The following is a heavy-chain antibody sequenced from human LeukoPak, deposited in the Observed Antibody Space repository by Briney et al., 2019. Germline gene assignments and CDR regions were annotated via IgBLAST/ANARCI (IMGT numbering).Heavy chain of an antibody. D-gene: IGHD3-22*01. J-gene: IGHJ4*02. V-gene: IGHV2-5*02. Sequence: SGPTLVKXTQTLTLTCTFSGFSLSTSGVGVGWIPQPPGKALEWLALIYRDDDKRYSPSLKSRLTITKDTSKNQVVLTMTNMDPVDTATYYCAHSRRTYYYDSSGFDYWGQGTLVTVSS. CDR2: IYRDDDK. CDR3: AHSRRTYYYDSSGFDY. CDR1: GFSLSTSGVG.